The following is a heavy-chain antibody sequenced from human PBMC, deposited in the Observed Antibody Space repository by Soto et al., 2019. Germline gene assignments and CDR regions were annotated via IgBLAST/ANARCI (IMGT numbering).Heavy chain of an antibody. D-gene: IGHD3-9*01. CDR2: ISGSGDDT. CDR3: AYTDWLPLGY. Sequence: EGQQLESGGGLVQPGGSQSLSCAASGFTFSIYAVSWVRQAPGKGLEWVSGISGSGDDTYYAESVKGRFTISRDNSKNTGYLQMNSLRVEDTVVYYCAYTDWLPLGYWGQGTLVTVSS. V-gene: IGHV3-23*01. J-gene: IGHJ4*02. CDR1: GFTFSIYA.